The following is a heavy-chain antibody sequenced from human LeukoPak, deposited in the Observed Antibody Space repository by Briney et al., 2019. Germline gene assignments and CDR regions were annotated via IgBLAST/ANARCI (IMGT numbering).Heavy chain of an antibody. CDR3: ARDDSPTLTGPAYYDAFDI. Sequence: PGGSLRLSCAASGFTFSNYWMTWVRQAPGKGLEWVANIRRDGSQIHYVDSVKGRFTISRDNAKNSLSLQMNSLRAEETAIYYCARDDSPTLTGPAYYDAFDIWGQGIMVTVSS. CDR1: GFTFSNYW. CDR2: IRRDGSQI. D-gene: IGHD4-11*01. V-gene: IGHV3-7*01. J-gene: IGHJ3*02.